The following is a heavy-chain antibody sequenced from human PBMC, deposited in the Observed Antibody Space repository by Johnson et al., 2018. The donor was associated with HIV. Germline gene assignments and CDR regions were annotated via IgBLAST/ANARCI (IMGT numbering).Heavy chain of an antibody. CDR3: ARERNSNWGWRSMSDAFAI. J-gene: IGHJ3*02. Sequence: VQLVESGGGVVRPGGSQRLSCAASGFTFDDYGMSWVRQAPGKGLEWVSVLYTGGSTFYADSVKGRFTISRDNSKNTLYLQMNSLRAEDTAVYYCARERNSNWGWRSMSDAFAIWGQGTMVTVSS. V-gene: IGHV3-20*04. D-gene: IGHD7-27*01. CDR2: LYTGGST. CDR1: GFTFDDYG.